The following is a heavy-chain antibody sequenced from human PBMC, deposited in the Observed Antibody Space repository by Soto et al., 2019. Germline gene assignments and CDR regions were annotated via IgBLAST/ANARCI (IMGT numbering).Heavy chain of an antibody. V-gene: IGHV4-31*03. CDR2: IYYSRST. D-gene: IGHD3-16*01. CDR3: AGGVVLELVVTDAFDI. Sequence: QVQLQESGPGLVKPSQTLSLTCTVSGGSISSGGNYWSWIRQHPGKGLEWIGYIYYSRSTNYNPSRKCRVTISIDTSKNPFSLNLSAVTAADTAVYYCAGGVVLELVVTDAFDIWGQGTIVTLSS. J-gene: IGHJ3*02. CDR1: GGSISSGGNY.